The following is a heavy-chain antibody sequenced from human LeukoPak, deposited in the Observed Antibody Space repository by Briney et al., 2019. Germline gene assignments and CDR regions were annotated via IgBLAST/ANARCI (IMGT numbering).Heavy chain of an antibody. CDR3: AMVIEYGGLDY. V-gene: IGHV3-23*01. J-gene: IGHJ4*02. CDR1: GFTFSNYA. CDR2: LSGTGGST. D-gene: IGHD5-12*01. Sequence: PGGSLRLSCAASGFTFSNYAMSWVRQAPGKGLEWVSTLSGTGGSTYYADSVKGRFTISRDNSKNTLYLQVSSLRAEDTAVYYCAMVIEYGGLDYWGQGTLVTVSS.